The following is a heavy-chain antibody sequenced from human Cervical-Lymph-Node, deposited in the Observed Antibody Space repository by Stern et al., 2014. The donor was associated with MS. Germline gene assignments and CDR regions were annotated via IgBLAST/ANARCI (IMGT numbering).Heavy chain of an antibody. CDR2: IFPGVSDI. CDR1: GYTFTSYW. V-gene: IGHV5-51*01. Sequence: EVQLVESGPEVKRPGESLKISCQASGYTFTSYWIGWVRQMPGKGLEWIGIIFPGVSDIRSSPSFQGQVTISADKSSTPAYLQWNNLKASDTAIYYCARQRYFDYWGQGTLVTVSS. CDR3: ARQRYFDY. J-gene: IGHJ4*02.